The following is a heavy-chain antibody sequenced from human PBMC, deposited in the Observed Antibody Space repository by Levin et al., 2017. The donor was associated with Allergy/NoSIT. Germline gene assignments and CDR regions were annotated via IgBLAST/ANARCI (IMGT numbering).Heavy chain of an antibody. J-gene: IGHJ4*02. CDR3: ARNWEGVDY. Sequence: ASVKVSCKASGYTFTGYHIHWLRQAPGQGLEWMGWLNPNSGDTMYAQKFQGRVTMTRDTSSNTAYMEMSRLTSDDTAVYYCARNWEGVDYWGQGTLVTVSS. CDR1: GYTFTGYH. V-gene: IGHV1-2*02. CDR2: LNPNSGDT. D-gene: IGHD7-27*01.